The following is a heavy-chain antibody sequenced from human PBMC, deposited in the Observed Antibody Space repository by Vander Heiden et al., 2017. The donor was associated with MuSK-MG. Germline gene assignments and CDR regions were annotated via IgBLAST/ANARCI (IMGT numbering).Heavy chain of an antibody. J-gene: IGHJ6*03. Sequence: GESGGGLVQPGRSLRLSCAASGFTFDDYAMHWVRQAPGKGLEWVSGISWNSGSIGYADSVKGRFTISRDNAKNSLYLQMNSMRAEDMALYYCAKGRGRRVGSSMDVWCKGTTVTVSS. V-gene: IGHV3-9*03. CDR1: GFTFDDYA. CDR3: AKGRGRRVGSSMDV. D-gene: IGHD3-16*01. CDR2: ISWNSGSI.